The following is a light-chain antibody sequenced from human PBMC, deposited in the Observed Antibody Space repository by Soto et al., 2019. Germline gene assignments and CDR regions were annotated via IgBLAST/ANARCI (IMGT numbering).Light chain of an antibody. J-gene: IGKJ1*01. CDR3: QLYNIYSEA. Sequence: IVLTQTPGTLSLSPGERATLSCRAGQFVGTYLAWYQQKSGQSPRLLIYGASSRATGTPDRSSGSRAGTEFTLTSSSLQTDDFATCYSQLYNIYSEAFAQGTKVDIK. CDR1: QFVGTY. CDR2: GAS. V-gene: IGKV3D-15*01.